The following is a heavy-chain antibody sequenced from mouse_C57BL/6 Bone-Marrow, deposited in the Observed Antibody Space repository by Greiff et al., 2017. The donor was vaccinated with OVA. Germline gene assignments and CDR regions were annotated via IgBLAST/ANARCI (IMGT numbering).Heavy chain of an antibody. V-gene: IGHV1-55*01. CDR2: IYPGSGST. CDR1: GYTFTSYW. Sequence: QVQLKQPGAELVKPGASVKMSCKASGYTFTSYWITWVKQRPGQGLEWIGDIYPGSGSTNYNEKFKSKATLTVDTSSSTAYMQLSSLTSEDSAVYYCARRAIYYGSSPPFDYWGQGTTLTVSS. D-gene: IGHD1-1*01. CDR3: ARRAIYYGSSPPFDY. J-gene: IGHJ2*01.